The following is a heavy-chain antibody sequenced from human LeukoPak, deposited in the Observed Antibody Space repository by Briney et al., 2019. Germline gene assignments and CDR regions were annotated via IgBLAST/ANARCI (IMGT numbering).Heavy chain of an antibody. CDR3: AKDICGGNCYPHGGY. CDR1: GFTFSNYG. V-gene: IGHV3-30*02. Sequence: PGGSLRLSCAASGFTFSNYGMHWVRQAPGKGLEWVAFIPYDGSNKYYADSLQGRLPISRDNSMNTLYLQISSLRAEDTARYHCAKDICGGNCYPHGGYWGQGTLVTVSS. CDR2: IPYDGSNK. J-gene: IGHJ4*02. D-gene: IGHD2-21*01.